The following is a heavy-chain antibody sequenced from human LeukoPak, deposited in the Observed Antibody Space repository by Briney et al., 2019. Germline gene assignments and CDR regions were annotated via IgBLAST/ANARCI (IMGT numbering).Heavy chain of an antibody. CDR1: GGTFSSYA. D-gene: IGHD6-6*01. CDR3: ARVYSSSPLGYYYYYMDV. J-gene: IGHJ6*03. V-gene: IGHV1-69*04. CDR2: IIPILGIA. Sequence: SVKVSCKASGGTFSSYAISWVRQAPGQGLEWMGRIIPILGIANYAQKFQGRVTITADKSTSTAYMELSSLRSEDTAVYYCARVYSSSPLGYYYYYMDVWGKGTTVTVSS.